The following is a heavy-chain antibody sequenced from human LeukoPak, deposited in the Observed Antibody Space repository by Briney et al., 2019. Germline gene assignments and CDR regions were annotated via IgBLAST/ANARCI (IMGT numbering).Heavy chain of an antibody. CDR3: ASGARGTREGGDPYSFDY. D-gene: IGHD4-17*01. Sequence: GGSLRLSCAASGFTFSSYWMCWVRQAPGKGLEWVANIKQDGSEKYYVDSVKGRFTISRDNAKNSLHLQLNSLRAEDTAVYYCASGARGTREGGDPYSFDYWGQGTLVTVSS. J-gene: IGHJ4*02. V-gene: IGHV3-7*01. CDR2: IKQDGSEK. CDR1: GFTFSSYW.